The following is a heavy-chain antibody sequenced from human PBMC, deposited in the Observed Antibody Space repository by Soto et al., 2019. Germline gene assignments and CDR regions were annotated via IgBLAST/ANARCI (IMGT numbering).Heavy chain of an antibody. D-gene: IGHD3-16*02. V-gene: IGHV5-51*01. J-gene: IGHJ4*02. CDR3: ASAGGSLGELSLNAFDY. CDR2: IYPGDSDT. Sequence: PGESLKISCKGSGYSFTSYWIGWVRQMPGKGLEWMGIIYPGDSDTRYSPSFQGQVTISADKSISTAYLQWSSLKASDTAMYYCASAGGSLGELSLNAFDYWGQGTLVTVSS. CDR1: GYSFTSYW.